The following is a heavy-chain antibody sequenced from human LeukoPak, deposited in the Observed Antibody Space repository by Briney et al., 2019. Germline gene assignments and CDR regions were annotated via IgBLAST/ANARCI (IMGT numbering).Heavy chain of an antibody. CDR3: ARGALTMVRGVMGFDY. Sequence: GGSLRLSCAASGFTFSSYAMHWVRQAPGKGLEWVAVISYDGSNKYYADSVKGRFTISRDNSKNTLYLQMNSLRAEDTAVYYCARGALTMVRGVMGFDYWGQGTLVTVSS. V-gene: IGHV3-30-3*01. D-gene: IGHD3-10*01. CDR2: ISYDGSNK. J-gene: IGHJ4*02. CDR1: GFTFSSYA.